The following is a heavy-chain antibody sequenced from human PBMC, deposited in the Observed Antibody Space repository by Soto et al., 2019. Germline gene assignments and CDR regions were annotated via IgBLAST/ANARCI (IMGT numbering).Heavy chain of an antibody. CDR3: AKKRRAGGYSWYFDS. D-gene: IGHD4-4*01. CDR2: ISAHSGSI. Sequence: LESGGGLVQPGGSLRLSCAASGFSFTSYSMYWVRQAPGKGPEGVSGISAHSGSILYADSVKGRFTISRDNSKNTLYLQLNSLRADDTAVYYCAKKRRAGGYSWYFDSWGHGTLVTVSS. J-gene: IGHJ4*01. V-gene: IGHV3-23*01. CDR1: GFSFTSYS.